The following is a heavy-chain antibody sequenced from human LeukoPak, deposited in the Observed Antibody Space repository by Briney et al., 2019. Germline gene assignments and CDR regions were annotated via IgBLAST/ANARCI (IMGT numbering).Heavy chain of an antibody. J-gene: IGHJ4*02. V-gene: IGHV3-30-3*01. CDR2: ISYDGSNK. CDR3: ARQGRRGDY. Sequence: GGSLRLCCAASGFTFSSYAMHWVRQAPGKGLEWVAVISYDGSNKYYADSVKGRFTISRDNSKNTLYLQMNSLRAEDTAVYYCARQGRRGDYWGQGTLVTVSS. D-gene: IGHD1-26*01. CDR1: GFTFSSYA.